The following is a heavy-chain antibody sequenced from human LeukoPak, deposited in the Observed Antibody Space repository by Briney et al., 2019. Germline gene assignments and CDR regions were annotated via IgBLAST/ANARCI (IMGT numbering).Heavy chain of an antibody. CDR2: IYYSGST. Sequence: SETLSLTCTVSGGSISSSSYYWGWIRQPPGKGLEWIGSIYYSGSTYNNPSLKSRVTISVDTSKNQFSLKLSSVTAADTAVYYCAREVVATMYFDYWGQGTLVTVSS. CDR1: GGSISSSSYY. CDR3: AREVVATMYFDY. J-gene: IGHJ4*02. V-gene: IGHV4-39*07. D-gene: IGHD5-12*01.